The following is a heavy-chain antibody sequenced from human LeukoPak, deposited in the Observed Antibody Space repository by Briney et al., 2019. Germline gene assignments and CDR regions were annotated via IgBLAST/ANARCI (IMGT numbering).Heavy chain of an antibody. D-gene: IGHD5-18*01. Sequence: PGGSLRLSCAASGFTFSSYWMSWVRQAPGKGLEWVANIKKDGSEKYSVDSVKGRFTISRDNAKTSLYLQMNTLRAEDTAVYYCAKDGPSGYSYGLPDYWGQGTLVTVSS. CDR2: IKKDGSEK. CDR1: GFTFSSYW. CDR3: AKDGPSGYSYGLPDY. V-gene: IGHV3-7*01. J-gene: IGHJ4*02.